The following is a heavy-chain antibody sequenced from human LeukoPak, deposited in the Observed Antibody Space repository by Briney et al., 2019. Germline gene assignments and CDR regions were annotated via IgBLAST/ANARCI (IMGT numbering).Heavy chain of an antibody. CDR3: AKDPYCSSTSCYNGNY. J-gene: IGHJ4*02. D-gene: IGHD2-2*02. CDR2: ISGSGGST. V-gene: IGHV3-23*01. Sequence: PGGSLRLSCAASGFTFSSYAMSWVRQAPGKGLEWVSAISGSGGSTYYADSVKGRFTIPRDNSKNTLYLQMNSLRAEDTAVYYCAKDPYCSSTSCYNGNYWGQGTLVTVSS. CDR1: GFTFSSYA.